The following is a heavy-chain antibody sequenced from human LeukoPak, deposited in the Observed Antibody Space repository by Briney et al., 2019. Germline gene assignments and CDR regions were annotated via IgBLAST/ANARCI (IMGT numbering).Heavy chain of an antibody. V-gene: IGHV3-21*01. J-gene: IGHJ4*02. D-gene: IGHD2-2*01. CDR2: ISSGSSAI. CDR3: WVPATAGEADY. Sequence: GGSLRLSCEASGFTFTTYSMTWVRQAPGKGLEWVSIISSGSSAIFSADALKGRFTISRDDAKNTLYLQMNSLRAEDTAVYYCWVPATAGEADYWGQGTLVTVSS. CDR1: GFTFTTYS.